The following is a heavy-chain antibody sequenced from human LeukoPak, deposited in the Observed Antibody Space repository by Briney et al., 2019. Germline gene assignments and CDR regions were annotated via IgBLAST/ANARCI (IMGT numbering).Heavy chain of an antibody. J-gene: IGHJ4*02. V-gene: IGHV4-59*08. D-gene: IGHD1-1*01. CDR2: IYYSGST. CDR1: GDSISSYY. Sequence: KPSETLSLTCNFSGDSISSYYWSWIRQPPGKGLEWIGYIYYSGSTNYNPSLKSRVTISVDTSKNQFSLRLSSVTAADTAVYYCARHTSMAHFDYWGQGTLVTVSS. CDR3: ARHTSMAHFDY.